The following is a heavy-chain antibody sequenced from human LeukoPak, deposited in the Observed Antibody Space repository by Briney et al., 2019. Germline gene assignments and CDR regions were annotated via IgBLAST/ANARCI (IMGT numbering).Heavy chain of an antibody. D-gene: IGHD3-10*01. J-gene: IGHJ4*02. CDR3: VKETFYYGSGSFMGY. CDR2: ISGSGGNT. Sequence: GGSLRLSCAASGFTFSSYAMSWVRQAPGKGLEWVSGISGSGGNTYYADSVKGRFTVSRDNSKNTLYLQMNSLRAEDTAVYHCVKETFYYGSGSFMGYWGQGTLVTVSS. V-gene: IGHV3-23*01. CDR1: GFTFSSYA.